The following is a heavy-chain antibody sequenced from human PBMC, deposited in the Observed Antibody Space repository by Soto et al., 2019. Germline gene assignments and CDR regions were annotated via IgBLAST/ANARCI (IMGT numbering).Heavy chain of an antibody. CDR2: LSASGRT. J-gene: IGHJ2*01. CDR1: GDSIGNFY. CDR3: ARGMGRYFDL. Sequence: SETLSLTCAVSGDSIGNFYWSWIRQPAGKGLESLGRLSASGRTNYSPSLQSRVTMSLDRSKNRFSLRLTSVSAADTAVYFCARGMGRYFDLWGRGTLVTVSS. D-gene: IGHD2-8*01. V-gene: IGHV4-4*07.